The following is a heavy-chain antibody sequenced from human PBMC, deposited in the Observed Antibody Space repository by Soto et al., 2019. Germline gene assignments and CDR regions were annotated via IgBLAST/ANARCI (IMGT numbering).Heavy chain of an antibody. V-gene: IGHV1-3*01. J-gene: IGHJ6*02. CDR3: ASPHIGYDRYYYYGMDV. D-gene: IGHD5-12*01. Sequence: ASVKVSCKASGYTFTSYAMHWVRQAPGQRLEWMGWINAGNGNTKYSQKFQGRVTITTDTSTSTAYMELRSLRSEDTAVYYCASPHIGYDRYYYYGMDVWGQGTTVNVSS. CDR2: INAGNGNT. CDR1: GYTFTSYA.